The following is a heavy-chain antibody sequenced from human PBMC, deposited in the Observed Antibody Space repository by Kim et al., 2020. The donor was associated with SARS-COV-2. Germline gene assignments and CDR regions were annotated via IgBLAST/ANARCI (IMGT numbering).Heavy chain of an antibody. Sequence: CSKSFEGRVTITRDRAATTAYMELSSLTSKDTAVYYCAREGSGSYNWFDPWGQGTLVTVSS. CDR3: AREGSGSYNWFDP. J-gene: IGHJ5*02. V-gene: IGHV1-3*01. D-gene: IGHD3-10*01.